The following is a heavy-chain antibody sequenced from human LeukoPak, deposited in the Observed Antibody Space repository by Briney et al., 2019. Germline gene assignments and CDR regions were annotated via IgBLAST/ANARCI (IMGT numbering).Heavy chain of an antibody. CDR3: ARDHSGSPPSHFDY. D-gene: IGHD1-26*01. V-gene: IGHV3-30*03. CDR1: GFTFSSYS. CDR2: ISYDGSNK. J-gene: IGHJ4*02. Sequence: GGSLRLSCAASGFTFSSYSMNWVRQAPGKGLECVAVISYDGSNKYYADSVKGRFTISRDNSKNTLYLQMNSLRAEDTAVYYCARDHSGSPPSHFDYWGQGTLVTVSS.